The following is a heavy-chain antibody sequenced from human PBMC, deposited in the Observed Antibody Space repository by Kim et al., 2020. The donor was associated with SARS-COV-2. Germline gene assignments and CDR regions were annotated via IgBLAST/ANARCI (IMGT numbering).Heavy chain of an antibody. Sequence: TPPLRSRVTIAVDTSKNQFSLKLSSVTAADTAVYYCARGYNWNDGGVDYWGQGTLVTVSS. CDR3: ARGYNWNDGGVDY. J-gene: IGHJ4*02. D-gene: IGHD1-1*01. V-gene: IGHV4-34*01.